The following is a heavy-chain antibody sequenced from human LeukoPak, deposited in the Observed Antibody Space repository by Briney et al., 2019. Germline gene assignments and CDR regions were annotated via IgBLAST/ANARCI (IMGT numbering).Heavy chain of an antibody. CDR2: IMGGSGGST. J-gene: IGHJ5*01. CDR1: GFTFSSYA. Sequence: GGSLRLSCAASGFTFSSYAMSWIRQSAGKGLEWVSTIMGGSGGSTHYADSVRGRFTVSRDNSRSTLWLQMDSLRAEDTAVYYCARDPSGSFDSWGQGILVTVSS. V-gene: IGHV3-23*01. D-gene: IGHD1-26*01. CDR3: ARDPSGSFDS.